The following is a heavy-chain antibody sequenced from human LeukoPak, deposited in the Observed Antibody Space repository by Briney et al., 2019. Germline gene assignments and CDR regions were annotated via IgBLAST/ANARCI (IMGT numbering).Heavy chain of an antibody. J-gene: IGHJ4*02. Sequence: ASVKVSCKASGYTFTNYGIAWVRQAPGQGLEWMGWISPSNGHTDYAQRFQDRATMTTDTSTTTAYMDLRSLRSDDTAVYYCARDLGCSGGSCYSNSWGQGTLVTVSS. CDR1: GYTFTNYG. V-gene: IGHV1-18*01. CDR3: ARDLGCSGGSCYSNS. D-gene: IGHD2-15*01. CDR2: ISPSNGHT.